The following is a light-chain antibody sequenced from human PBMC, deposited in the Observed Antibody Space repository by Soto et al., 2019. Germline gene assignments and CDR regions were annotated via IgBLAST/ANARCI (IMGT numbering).Light chain of an antibody. CDR1: ASDVGSYKF. J-gene: IGLJ2*01. V-gene: IGLV2-23*02. Sequence: QSALTQPASVSGSPGQSITISCTGTASDVGSYKFVSWYQHLPDKAPKLIIFEVSERPSGISDRFSGSKSGNTASLTISGLQAEDEADYYCCAYAANRNFLFGGGTKVTVL. CDR2: EVS. CDR3: CAYAANRNFL.